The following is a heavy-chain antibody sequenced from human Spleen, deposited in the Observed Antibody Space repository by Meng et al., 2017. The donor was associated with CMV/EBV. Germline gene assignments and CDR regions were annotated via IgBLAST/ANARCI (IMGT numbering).Heavy chain of an antibody. CDR1: GFTFSTYE. V-gene: IGHV3-48*03. D-gene: IGHD4-17*01. CDR3: ARDLGGYGDYGADY. Sequence: GESLKISCAASGFTFSTYEMNWVRQAPGKGLEWVSYISSSSRTIYYADSVKGRFTISRDNAKNSLYLQMNSLRAEDTAVYYCARDLGGYGDYGADYWGQGTLVTVSS. J-gene: IGHJ4*02. CDR2: ISSSSRTI.